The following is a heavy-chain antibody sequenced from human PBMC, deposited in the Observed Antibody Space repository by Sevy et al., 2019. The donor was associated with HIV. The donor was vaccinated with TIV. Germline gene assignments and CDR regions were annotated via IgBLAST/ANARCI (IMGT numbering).Heavy chain of an antibody. D-gene: IGHD1-7*01. CDR1: GGTFSSYA. J-gene: IGHJ4*02. Sequence: ASVKVSCRASGGTFSSYAISWVRQAPGQGLEWVGGIIPIYATTIYAQSFQGRLTITADDSPDIVYMELTSLRSEDTAVYYCAAGRNWNYIVDYWGRGTLVTVSS. CDR3: AAGRNWNYIVDY. CDR2: IIPIYATT. V-gene: IGHV1-69*13.